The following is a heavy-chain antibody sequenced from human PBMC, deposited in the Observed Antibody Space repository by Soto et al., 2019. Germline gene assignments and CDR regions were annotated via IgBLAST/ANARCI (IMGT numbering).Heavy chain of an antibody. CDR1: GGTFSSYA. CDR3: ARSQGSSTSLEIYYYYDYGMDV. Sequence: QVQLVQSGAEVKKPGSSVKVSCKASGGTFSSYAISWVRQAPGQGLEWMGGIIPISGTANYAQKFQGRVTMTADESTSTAYMELSRLRSEDTAVYYCARSQGSSTSLEIYYYYDYGMDVWGQGTTVTVSS. V-gene: IGHV1-69*01. J-gene: IGHJ6*02. CDR2: IIPISGTA. D-gene: IGHD2-2*01.